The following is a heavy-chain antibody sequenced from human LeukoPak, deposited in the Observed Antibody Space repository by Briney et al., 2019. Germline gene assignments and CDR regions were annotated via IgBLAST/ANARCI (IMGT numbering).Heavy chain of an antibody. CDR2: ISYDGSNK. J-gene: IGHJ3*02. Sequence: GGSLRLSCAASGFTFSSYAMHWVRQAPGKGLEWVAVISYDGSNKYYADSVKGRFTISRDNSKNTLYLQMNSLRAEDTAVYYCARERGGFCSGTSCSHAFDIWGQGTVVTVSS. D-gene: IGHD2-2*01. V-gene: IGHV3-30-3*01. CDR1: GFTFSSYA. CDR3: ARERGGFCSGTSCSHAFDI.